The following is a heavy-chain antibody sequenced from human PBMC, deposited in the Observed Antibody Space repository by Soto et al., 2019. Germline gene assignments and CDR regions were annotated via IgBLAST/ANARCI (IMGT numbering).Heavy chain of an antibody. CDR2: INHSGST. CDR1: GGSFSGYY. Sequence: QVQLQQWGAGLLKPSETLSLTCAVYGGSFSGYYWCWIRQPTGKGLVWIGEINHSGSTNYNPSLKSRVTISVDTSMNHFSLNLSSVTAADTAVYYCAAPGYSSGWYYYYYGMDVW. D-gene: IGHD6-19*01. CDR3: AAPGYSSGWYYYYYGMDV. V-gene: IGHV4-34*01. J-gene: IGHJ6*01.